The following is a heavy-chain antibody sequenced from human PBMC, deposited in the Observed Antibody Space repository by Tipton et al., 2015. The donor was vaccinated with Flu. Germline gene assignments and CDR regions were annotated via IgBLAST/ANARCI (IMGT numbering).Heavy chain of an antibody. D-gene: IGHD1-26*01. V-gene: IGHV1-2*04. Sequence: QSGAEVKNPGASVKVSCKASGYSFTRNYVHWVRQTPGQGLEWMGWIDPQSGATKFPQKFQDWVTLTRDTSTSTVYMELRGLKSDDTAVYFCARVKLGSQPDYWGQGTLVTVSS. CDR1: GYSFTRNY. CDR3: ARVKLGSQPDY. CDR2: IDPQSGAT. J-gene: IGHJ4*02.